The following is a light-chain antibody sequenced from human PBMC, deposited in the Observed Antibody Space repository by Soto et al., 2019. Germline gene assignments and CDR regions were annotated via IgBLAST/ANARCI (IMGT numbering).Light chain of an antibody. J-gene: IGLJ2*01. Sequence: QSALTQPPSASGSPGQSVTIPCTGTSSDVGGYNYVSWYQQHPGKAPKLMSYEVSKRRSGVPDRFSGSKSGNTASLTVSGLQSEDEADYYCSSYAGSNNLVFGGGTKLTVL. CDR3: SSYAGSNNLV. V-gene: IGLV2-8*01. CDR1: SSDVGGYNY. CDR2: EVS.